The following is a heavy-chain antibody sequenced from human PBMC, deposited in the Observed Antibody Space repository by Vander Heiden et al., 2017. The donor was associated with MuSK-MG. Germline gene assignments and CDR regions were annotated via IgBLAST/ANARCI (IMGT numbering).Heavy chain of an antibody. Sequence: VQLVESGGGLVQPGGSLRLPCAASGFTFSSYWMTWVLQAPGEGLDWVGNIRQDGSEKYYVGSVKGRFTISRDDPKSSLYLQMSSRGAEDTAVYYCARGLEQGPEWDVWGQGTTVTVSS. CDR1: GFTFSSYW. V-gene: IGHV3-7*01. CDR3: ARGLEQGPEWDV. J-gene: IGHJ6*02. CDR2: IRQDGSEK. D-gene: IGHD6-19*01.